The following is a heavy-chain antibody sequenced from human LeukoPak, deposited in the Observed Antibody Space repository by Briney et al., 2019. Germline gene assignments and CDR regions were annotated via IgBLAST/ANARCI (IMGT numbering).Heavy chain of an antibody. CDR1: GGSINTPNYY. D-gene: IGHD2-8*01. Sequence: SETLSLTCTVSGGSINTPNYYWGWIRQPPGTGLEWIGYIYYSGSTNYNPSLKSRVTISVDTSKNQFSLRLSSVTAADTAVYYCVSGVLSGGPYFDYWGQGTLVTVSS. CDR3: VSGVLSGGPYFDY. V-gene: IGHV4-61*05. CDR2: IYYSGST. J-gene: IGHJ4*02.